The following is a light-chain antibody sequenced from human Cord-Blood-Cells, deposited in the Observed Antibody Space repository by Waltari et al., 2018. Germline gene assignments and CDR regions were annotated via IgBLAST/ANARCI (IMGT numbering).Light chain of an antibody. V-gene: IGLV2-8*01. J-gene: IGLJ1*01. CDR3: SSYAGSNNLI. CDR2: EVS. Sequence: QSALTQPPSASGSPGQSVTISCTGTSSDVGGYNYVSWYQQHPGKAPKLMIYEVSKRPSGLPDRFSGSKSGNTASLTVSGLQAEDEADYYCSSYAGSNNLIFGTGTKVTVL. CDR1: SSDVGGYNY.